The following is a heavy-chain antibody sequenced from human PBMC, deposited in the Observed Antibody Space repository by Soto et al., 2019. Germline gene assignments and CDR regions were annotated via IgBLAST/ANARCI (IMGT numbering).Heavy chain of an antibody. J-gene: IGHJ6*02. CDR2: ISGGSAYI. CDR1: GFIFSSYY. V-gene: IGHV3-21*01. CDR3: VRVWRLVRRYGMDV. Sequence: GGSLRLSCVGPGFIFSSYYMNWVRRAPGKGLEWVSSISGGSAYIYYADSVKGRFTISRDNAKNSLYLEMNSLRVEDTAVYYCVRVWRLVRRYGMDVWGQGTTVTVSS. D-gene: IGHD6-25*01.